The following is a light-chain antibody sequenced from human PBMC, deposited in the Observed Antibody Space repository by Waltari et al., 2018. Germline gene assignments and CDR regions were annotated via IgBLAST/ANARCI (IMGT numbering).Light chain of an antibody. CDR2: DVY. CDR1: SRDVGGYDF. J-gene: IGLJ2*01. V-gene: IGLV2-14*03. CDR3: SSYTSISTSVV. Sequence: QSALTKPASVSGSPGQSITISCTGTSRDVGGYDFVSWYQQYPGKAPKLVIYDVYYRPSGVSHRFSASKSGNTASLTISGLQTEDEADYYCSSYTSISTSVVFGGGTKLTVL.